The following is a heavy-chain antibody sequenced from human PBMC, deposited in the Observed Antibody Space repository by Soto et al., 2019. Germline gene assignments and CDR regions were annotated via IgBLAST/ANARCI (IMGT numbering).Heavy chain of an antibody. D-gene: IGHD2-2*01. CDR1: GGSISSGSYY. V-gene: IGHV4-39*01. J-gene: IGHJ4*02. CDR3: ARSCSSTSCPDFDD. Sequence: SETLSLTCTVSGGSISSGSYYWGWIRQPPGKGLEWIGSIYYSGSTYYNPSLKSRVTISVDTSKNQFSLKLSSVTAADTAVYYCARSCSSTSCPDFDDWGQGTLVTVSS. CDR2: IYYSGST.